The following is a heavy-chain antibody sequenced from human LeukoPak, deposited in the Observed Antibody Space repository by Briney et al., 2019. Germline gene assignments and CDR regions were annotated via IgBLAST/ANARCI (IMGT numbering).Heavy chain of an antibody. CDR2: IYYSGST. CDR1: GGSISSYY. CDR3: ARNGYSYGPFDY. V-gene: IGHV4-59*01. Sequence: SETLSLTCTVSGGSISSYYWSWIRQPPGKGLEWIGYIYYSGSTNYNPSLKSRVTISVDTSKNQFSLKVSSVTAADTAVYYCARNGYSYGPFDYWSQGTLVTVSS. D-gene: IGHD5-18*01. J-gene: IGHJ4*02.